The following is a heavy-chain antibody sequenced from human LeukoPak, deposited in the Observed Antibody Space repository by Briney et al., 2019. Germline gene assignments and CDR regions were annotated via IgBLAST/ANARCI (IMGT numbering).Heavy chain of an antibody. Sequence: SETLSLTCAVYGGSFSGYYWSWIRQPSGKGLEWIGEINHSGSTNYNPSLKSRVTMSVDTSKNQFSLKLSSVTAADTAVYYCARGRYYFDYWGQGTLVTVSS. J-gene: IGHJ4*02. CDR1: GGSFSGYY. CDR3: ARGRYYFDY. V-gene: IGHV4-34*01. CDR2: INHSGST.